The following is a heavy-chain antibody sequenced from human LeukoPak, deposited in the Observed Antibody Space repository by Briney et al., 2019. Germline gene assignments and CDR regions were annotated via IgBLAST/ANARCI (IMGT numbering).Heavy chain of an antibody. J-gene: IGHJ4*02. Sequence: GGSLRLSCAASGFTFSSYAMGWVRQAPGKGLEWLSAITDTGGVTYYADSVKGRFTISRANSKPTLYLQMNSLRAEDTAVYYCAKEVSGSGSYYGGNDYWGQGTLVIVSS. CDR2: ITDTGGVT. CDR1: GFTFSSYA. D-gene: IGHD3-10*01. CDR3: AKEVSGSGSYYGGNDY. V-gene: IGHV3-23*01.